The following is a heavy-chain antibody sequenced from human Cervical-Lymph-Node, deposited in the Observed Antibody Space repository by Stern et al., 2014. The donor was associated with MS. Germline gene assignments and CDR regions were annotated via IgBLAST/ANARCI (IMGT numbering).Heavy chain of an antibody. J-gene: IGHJ6*02. Sequence: VQLVESGGGVVQPGRSLRLSCAASGFTFSSYGMHWVRQAPGKGLERGAVISYDGSNKYYADSVKGRFTISRDNSKNTLYLQMNSLRAEDTAVYYCAKPKTTVTTNGMDVWGQGTTVTVSS. V-gene: IGHV3-30*18. D-gene: IGHD4-17*01. CDR1: GFTFSSYG. CDR3: AKPKTTVTTNGMDV. CDR2: ISYDGSNK.